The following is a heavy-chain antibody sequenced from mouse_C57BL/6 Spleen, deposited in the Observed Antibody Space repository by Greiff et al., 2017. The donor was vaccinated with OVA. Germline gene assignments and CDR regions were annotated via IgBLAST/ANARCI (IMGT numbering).Heavy chain of an antibody. CDR2: INPNNGGT. CDR1: GYTFTDYN. Sequence: VQLQQSGPELVKPGASVKIPCKASGYTFTDYNMDWVKQSHGKSLEWIGAINPNNGGTIYNQKFKGKATLTVDKSSSTAYMELRSLTSENTAVYYCARKLGGYYYAMDYWGQGTSVTVSS. CDR3: ARKLGGYYYAMDY. J-gene: IGHJ4*01. V-gene: IGHV1-18*01. D-gene: IGHD3-3*01.